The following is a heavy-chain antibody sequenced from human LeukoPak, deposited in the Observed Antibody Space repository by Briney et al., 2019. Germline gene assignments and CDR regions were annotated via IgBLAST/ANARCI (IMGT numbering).Heavy chain of an antibody. J-gene: IGHJ3*02. D-gene: IGHD3-3*01. Sequence: GGSLRLSCAASGFTFSSYSMNWVRQAPGKGPEWVSSISSSSSYIYYADSVKGRFTISRDNAKNSLYLQMNSLRAEDTALYYCAREGLRTERSDTDAFDIWGQGTMVTVSS. CDR2: ISSSSSYI. V-gene: IGHV3-21*01. CDR3: AREGLRTERSDTDAFDI. CDR1: GFTFSSYS.